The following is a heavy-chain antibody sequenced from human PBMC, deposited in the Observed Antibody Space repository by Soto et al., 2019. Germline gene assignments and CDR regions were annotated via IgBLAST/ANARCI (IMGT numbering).Heavy chain of an antibody. CDR2: MNPNSGNT. Sequence: ASVKVSCKASGYTFTSYDINWVRQATGQGLEWMGWMNPNSGNTGYAQKFQGRVTMTRNTSISTAYMELNSLRAEDTALYYCAKDDRAGDPMATLDYWGQGTLVTVSS. CDR3: AKDDRAGDPMATLDY. D-gene: IGHD2-21*01. J-gene: IGHJ4*02. CDR1: GYTFTSYD. V-gene: IGHV1-8*02.